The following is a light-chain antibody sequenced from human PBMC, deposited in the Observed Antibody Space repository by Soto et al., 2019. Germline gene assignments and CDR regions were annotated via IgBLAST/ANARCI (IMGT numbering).Light chain of an antibody. V-gene: IGKV3-15*01. CDR3: QQYGSSWT. CDR1: ESVSTN. J-gene: IGKJ1*01. Sequence: EVVMTQSPATLSVSPGERATLSCRASESVSTNLAWYQQRPGQAPRLVIYGASTRATGIPARFSGSGSGTDFTLTISRLEPEDFAVYYCQQYGSSWTFGQGTKVDIK. CDR2: GAS.